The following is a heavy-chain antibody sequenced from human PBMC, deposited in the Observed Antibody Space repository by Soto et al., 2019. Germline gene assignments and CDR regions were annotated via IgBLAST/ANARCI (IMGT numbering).Heavy chain of an antibody. CDR3: AKTGHTYYYGMDV. CDR2: IYPGNSDT. V-gene: IGHV5-51*01. J-gene: IGHJ6*02. CDR1: GYSFTNYW. Sequence: PGESLKISCKGSGYSFTNYWIGWVRQMPGKGLEWMGNIYPGNSDTRNSPSFQGQVTISADKSISTAYLQWSSLKASDTAMYYCAKTGHTYYYGMDVWGQGTTVTVSS. D-gene: IGHD1-1*01.